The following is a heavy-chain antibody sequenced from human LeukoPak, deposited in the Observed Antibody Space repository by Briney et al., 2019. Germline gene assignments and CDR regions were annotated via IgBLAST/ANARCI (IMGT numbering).Heavy chain of an antibody. CDR1: GFTVSSNY. CDR2: NYSGGST. J-gene: IGHJ6*03. Sequence: GGSLRLSCAASGFTVSSNYMSWVRQAPGKGLEWVSVNYSGGSTYYADSVKGRFTISRDNSKNTLYLQMNSLRAEDTAVYYCAKASMIVVVIYYYMDVWGKGTTVTVSS. CDR3: AKASMIVVVIYYYMDV. V-gene: IGHV3-53*01. D-gene: IGHD3-22*01.